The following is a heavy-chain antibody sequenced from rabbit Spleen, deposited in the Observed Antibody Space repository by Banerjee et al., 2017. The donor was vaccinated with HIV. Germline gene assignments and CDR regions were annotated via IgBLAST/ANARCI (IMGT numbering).Heavy chain of an antibody. CDR2: IDPVFGST. J-gene: IGHJ4*01. CDR3: VREAGYAGYGDGNL. V-gene: IGHV1S47*01. D-gene: IGHD7-1*01. CDR1: GFDFSSYG. Sequence: QEQLVESGGGLVQPGGSLKLSCKASGFDFSSYGVSWVRQAPGKGLEWIGYIDPVFGSTVYASWVSGRFTISSHNAQNTLYLQLNSLTAADTATYFCVREAGYAGYGDGNLWGPGTLVTVS.